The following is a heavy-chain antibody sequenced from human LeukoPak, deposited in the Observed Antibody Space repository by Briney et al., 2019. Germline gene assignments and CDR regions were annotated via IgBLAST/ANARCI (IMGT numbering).Heavy chain of an antibody. V-gene: IGHV1-18*01. D-gene: IGHD5-12*01. CDR2: ISAYNGNT. Sequence: ASVKVSCKASGYTFTSYAMNWVRQAPGQGLEWMGWISAYNGNTNYAQKLQGRVTMTTDTSTSTAYMELRSLRSDDTAVYYCARDRGTIPRGYSGYDYDYWGQGTLVTVSS. J-gene: IGHJ4*02. CDR1: GYTFTSYA. CDR3: ARDRGTIPRGYSGYDYDY.